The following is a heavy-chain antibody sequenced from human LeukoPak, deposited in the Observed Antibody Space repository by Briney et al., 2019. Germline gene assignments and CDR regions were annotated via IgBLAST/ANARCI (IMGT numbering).Heavy chain of an antibody. CDR1: GGSISSYY. J-gene: IGHJ6*03. D-gene: IGHD4-11*01. CDR3: ARVGGKVTTRGFYYYYYMDV. V-gene: IGHV4-4*07. Sequence: SETLSLTCTVSGGSISSYYWSWIRQPAGKGLEWIGLIYSSGSTNYNPSLKSRVTMSVDTSKNQFSLKLSSVTAADTAVYYCARVGGKVTTRGFYYYYYMDVWGKGTTVTVSS. CDR2: IYSSGST.